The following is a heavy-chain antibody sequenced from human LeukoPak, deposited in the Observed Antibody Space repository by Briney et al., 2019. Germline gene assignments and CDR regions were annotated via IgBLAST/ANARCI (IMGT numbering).Heavy chain of an antibody. CDR3: ARGLLMGNDGSKLGGFEI. Sequence: GSLRLSCAASGFTFSRYAMHWVRQAPGKGLEWVAVISYDGADKYDADSVRGRFTISRDNSKNTLYLHMNSLRVEDTALYYCARGLLMGNDGSKLGGFEIWGQGTMVTVSS. CDR2: ISYDGADK. J-gene: IGHJ3*02. CDR1: GFTFSRYA. D-gene: IGHD5-24*01. V-gene: IGHV3-30-3*01.